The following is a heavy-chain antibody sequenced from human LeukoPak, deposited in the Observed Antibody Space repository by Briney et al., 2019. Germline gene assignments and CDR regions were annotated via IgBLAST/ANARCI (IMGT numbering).Heavy chain of an antibody. CDR2: IHHSVGT. V-gene: IGHV4-4*02. Sequence: SETLSLTCAVSGGFISSGNWWGWFRQPPGKGLEWIGEIHHSVGTNYNPSLKSRVAISMDKSKNQFSLDVTSVTAADTAMYHCARKGPATIADYWGRGTLVTVSS. D-gene: IGHD4-11*01. CDR3: ARKGPATIADY. J-gene: IGHJ4*02. CDR1: GGFISSGNW.